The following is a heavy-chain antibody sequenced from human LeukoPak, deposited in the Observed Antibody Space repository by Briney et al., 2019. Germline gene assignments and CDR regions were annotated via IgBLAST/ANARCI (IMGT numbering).Heavy chain of an antibody. J-gene: IGHJ4*02. Sequence: PSETLSLTCTVSGGSLRSSSYYWAWIRQPPGKGLEWIGHIYYSGSTYYNPSVKSRVTISVATSKTQFTLNLSSGTAAYTAVYFCSISTYYYDSSGIFWGQGTLVTVSS. CDR3: SISTYYYDSSGIF. CDR1: GGSLRSSSYY. V-gene: IGHV4-39*01. CDR2: IYYSGST. D-gene: IGHD3-22*01.